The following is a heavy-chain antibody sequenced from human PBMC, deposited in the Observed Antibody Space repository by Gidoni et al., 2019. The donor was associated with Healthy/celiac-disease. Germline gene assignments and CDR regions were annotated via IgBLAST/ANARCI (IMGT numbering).Heavy chain of an antibody. J-gene: IGHJ6*02. CDR3: ARGPGGKSSGYYYGMDV. CDR2: IYTSGSH. Sequence: HVQLQESGPGLVKPSETLSLTCTVSGGPISRYYWSWIRQPAGKGLEWLGRIYTSGSHNYHPSLKSRVTMSVDTSKNQFSLKLSSVTAADTAVYYCARGPGGKSSGYYYGMDVWGQGTTVTVSS. V-gene: IGHV4-4*07. D-gene: IGHD6-19*01. CDR1: GGPISRYY.